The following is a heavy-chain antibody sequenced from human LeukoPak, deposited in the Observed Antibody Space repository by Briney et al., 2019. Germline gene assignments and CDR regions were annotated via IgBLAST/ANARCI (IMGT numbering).Heavy chain of an antibody. Sequence: GGSLRLSFAASGFTFSSYSMNWVRQAPGKGLQWVSSISSNSSYIYYADSVKGRFTISRDNAKNSLYLQMNSLRAEDTAVYYCAREFKFRYQLLSDYYGMDVWGQGTTVTVSS. J-gene: IGHJ6*02. CDR2: ISSNSSYI. V-gene: IGHV3-21*01. D-gene: IGHD2-2*01. CDR1: GFTFSSYS. CDR3: AREFKFRYQLLSDYYGMDV.